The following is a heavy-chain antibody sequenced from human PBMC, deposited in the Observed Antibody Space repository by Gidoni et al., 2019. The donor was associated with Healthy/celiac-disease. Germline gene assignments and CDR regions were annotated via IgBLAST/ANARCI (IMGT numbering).Heavy chain of an antibody. J-gene: IGHJ3*02. D-gene: IGHD5-18*01. V-gene: IGHV2-5*02. CDR3: AHSGYSYGWLQTPSSAFDI. Sequence: QITLKESGPTLVKPTQTLTLTCTFSGFSLSTSGVGVGWIRQPPGKALEWLALIYWDDDKRYSPSLKSRLTITKDTSKNQVVLTMTNMDPVDTATYYCAHSGYSYGWLQTPSSAFDIWGQGTMVTVSS. CDR1: GFSLSTSGVG. CDR2: IYWDDDK.